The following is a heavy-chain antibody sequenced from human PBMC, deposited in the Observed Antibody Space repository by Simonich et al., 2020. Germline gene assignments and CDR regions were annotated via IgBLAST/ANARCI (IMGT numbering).Heavy chain of an antibody. J-gene: IGHJ4*02. V-gene: IGHV4-39*01. CDR3: ARWAYSCSYFDY. CDR2: IYYSVGA. CDR1: GGSISSSSYY. Sequence: QLQLQESGPGLVKPSETLSLTCTVSGGSISSSSYYWGGIRHPPGKGLVWIGRIYYSVGAYYNPSLKIRVTISVDTSKNPFSLKLSSVTAADTAVYYCARWAYSCSYFDYWGQGTLVTVSS. D-gene: IGHD6-6*01.